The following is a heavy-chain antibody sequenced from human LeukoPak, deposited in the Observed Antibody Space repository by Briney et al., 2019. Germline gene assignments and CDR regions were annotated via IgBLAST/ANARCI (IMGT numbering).Heavy chain of an antibody. D-gene: IGHD4-11*01. CDR1: GFTFSSYG. V-gene: IGHV3-30*03. CDR2: ISYDGSNK. CDR3: ARQWVDVMTTLIDY. Sequence: GGSLRLSCAASGFTFSSYGMHWVRQAPGKGLEWVAVISYDGSNKYYADSVKGRFTISRDNSKNTLYLQMNSLRAEDTAVYYCARQWVDVMTTLIDYWGQGTLVTVSS. J-gene: IGHJ4*02.